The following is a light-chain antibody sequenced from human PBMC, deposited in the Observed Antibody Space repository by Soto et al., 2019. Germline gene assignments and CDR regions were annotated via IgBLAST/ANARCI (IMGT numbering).Light chain of an antibody. V-gene: IGLV2-14*01. CDR2: EVS. J-gene: IGLJ3*02. CDR1: SSDIGTYNY. Sequence: QSALTQPASVSGSPGQSITISCTGTSSDIGTYNYVSWYQQHPGKAPKLMIYEVSNRPSGVSNRFSGSKSGNTASLTISGLQAEDEGDYYCCSYAGSYFWVFGGGTKLTVL. CDR3: CSYAGSYFWV.